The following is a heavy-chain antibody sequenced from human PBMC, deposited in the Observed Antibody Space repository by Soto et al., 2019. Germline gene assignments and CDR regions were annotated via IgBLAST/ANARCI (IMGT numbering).Heavy chain of an antibody. Sequence: QVQLQESGPGLVKPSQTLSLTCTVSGGSISSGGYYWSWIRQHPGKGLEWIGYIYYSGSTYYNPSLKSRVTISGDTSKNQFSLKLSSVTAADTAVYYCARESADYGGNSLFFDYWGQGTLVTVSS. D-gene: IGHD4-17*01. CDR1: GGSISSGGYY. J-gene: IGHJ4*02. CDR2: IYYSGST. V-gene: IGHV4-31*03. CDR3: ARESADYGGNSLFFDY.